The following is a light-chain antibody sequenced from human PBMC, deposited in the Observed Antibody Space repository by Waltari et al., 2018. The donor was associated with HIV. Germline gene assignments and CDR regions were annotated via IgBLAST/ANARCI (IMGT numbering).Light chain of an antibody. CDR2: GVK. Sequence: QSALTQPASVSGSPGQSITISCSGASTDIGASDYVSWYRKLPDRAPRLILYGVKKRPSGVSSRCSGSKSGNTASLTISGLQVEDEAVYFCSSYSTGDTLVLFGGGTRLTVL. CDR1: STDIGASDY. V-gene: IGLV2-14*01. J-gene: IGLJ2*01. CDR3: SSYSTGDTLVL.